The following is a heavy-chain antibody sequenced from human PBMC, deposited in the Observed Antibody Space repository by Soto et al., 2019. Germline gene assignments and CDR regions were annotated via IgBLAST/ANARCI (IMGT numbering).Heavy chain of an antibody. J-gene: IGHJ4*02. Sequence: SETLSLTCTVSGGSISRYYWSWIRQPPGKGLEWIGYIYYSGSTNYNPSLKSRVTISVDTSKNQFSLKLSSVTAADTAVYYCARHRYSSSSPAFDYWGQGTLVTVSS. CDR1: GGSISRYY. V-gene: IGHV4-59*01. CDR2: IYYSGST. D-gene: IGHD6-6*01. CDR3: ARHRYSSSSPAFDY.